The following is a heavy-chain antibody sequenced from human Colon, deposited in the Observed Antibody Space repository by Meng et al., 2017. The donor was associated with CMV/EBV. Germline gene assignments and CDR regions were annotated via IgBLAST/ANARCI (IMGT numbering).Heavy chain of an antibody. CDR3: TRDRLEGDFSGPGF. J-gene: IGHJ4*02. Sequence: GGSLRLSCTASGFSFGRYSMNWLRQAPGKGLEWVSSIGSSGGGIYYPDSVKGRFTISRDNARNALYLEMSSLRAEDTAVYYCTRDRLEGDFSGPGFWGQGTLVTVSS. D-gene: IGHD3-16*02. CDR1: GFSFGRYS. V-gene: IGHV3-21*01. CDR2: IGSSGGGI.